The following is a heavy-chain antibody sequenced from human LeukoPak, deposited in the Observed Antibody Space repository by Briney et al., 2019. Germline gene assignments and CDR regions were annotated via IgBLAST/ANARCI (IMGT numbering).Heavy chain of an antibody. V-gene: IGHV3-48*03. D-gene: IGHD3-10*01. CDR1: GFTFSSYE. CDR2: ISSSGSTT. Sequence: PGGSLRLSCAASGFTFSSYEMNWVRQAPGKGLEWVSYISSSGSTTYYADSVKGRFTISRDNAKNSLYLQMNSLRAEDTAVYYCARSYGSGSYGMDVWGKGTTVTVSS. CDR3: ARSYGSGSYGMDV. J-gene: IGHJ6*04.